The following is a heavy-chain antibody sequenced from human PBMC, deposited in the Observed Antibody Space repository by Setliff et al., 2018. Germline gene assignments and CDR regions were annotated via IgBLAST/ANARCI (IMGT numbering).Heavy chain of an antibody. J-gene: IGHJ4*02. CDR1: GFSISSGYY. CDR3: ARLPPLHTPMALTFDY. D-gene: IGHD5-18*01. Sequence: PSETLSLTCAVSGFSISSGYYWGWIRQPPGKGLEWIVNIHHSGKAYYNPSLKSRVTMSVDTSKNQFSLELRSVTAADTAVYYCARLPPLHTPMALTFDYWGQGILVTVSS. CDR2: IHHSGKA. V-gene: IGHV4-38-2*01.